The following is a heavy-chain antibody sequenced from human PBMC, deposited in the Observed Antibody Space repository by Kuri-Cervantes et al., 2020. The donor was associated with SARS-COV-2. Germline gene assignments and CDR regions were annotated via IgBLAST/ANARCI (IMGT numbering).Heavy chain of an antibody. V-gene: IGHV3-21*01. CDR2: ISSSSSYI. Sequence: GESLKISCAASGFTFSSYSMNWVRQAPGKGLEWVSSISSSSSYIYYADSVKGQFTISRDNAKNSLYLQMNSLRAEDTAVYYCAREYCSSTSCYGYYYMDVWGKGTTVTVSS. CDR3: AREYCSSTSCYGYYYMDV. D-gene: IGHD2-2*01. CDR1: GFTFSSYS. J-gene: IGHJ6*03.